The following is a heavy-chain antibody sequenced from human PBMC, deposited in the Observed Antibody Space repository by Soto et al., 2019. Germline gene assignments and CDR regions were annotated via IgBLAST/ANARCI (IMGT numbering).Heavy chain of an antibody. J-gene: IGHJ4*02. CDR3: AKETSYGYSYGYPGDY. Sequence: GSLRLSCAASGFTFSSYGMHWVRQAPGKGLEWVAVISYDGSNKYYADSVKGRFTISRDNSKNTLYLQMNSLRAEDTAVYYCAKETSYGYSYGYPGDYWGPGTLVTVSS. V-gene: IGHV3-30*18. CDR2: ISYDGSNK. CDR1: GFTFSSYG. D-gene: IGHD5-18*01.